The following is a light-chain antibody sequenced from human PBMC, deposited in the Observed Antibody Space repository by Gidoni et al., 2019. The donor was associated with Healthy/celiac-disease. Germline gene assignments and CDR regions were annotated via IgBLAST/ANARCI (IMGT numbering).Light chain of an antibody. CDR2: GAS. J-gene: IGKJ4*01. CDR1: QSVSSN. CDR3: QQYNNWAALT. V-gene: IGKV3-15*01. Sequence: EIVLTQSPATLSVSPGERATLSCRASQSVSSNLAWYQQKPGQAPRLLIYGASTRATGSPARFSGSGSGTEFTLTISSLQSEDFAVYYCQQYNNWAALTFGGXTKVEIK.